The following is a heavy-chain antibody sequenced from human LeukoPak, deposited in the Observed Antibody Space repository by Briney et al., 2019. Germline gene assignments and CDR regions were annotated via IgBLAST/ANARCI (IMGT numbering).Heavy chain of an antibody. Sequence: GESLKISCKGSGYIFTHNWIGWVRQMPGKGLEWMGIIYPGDSDTRYSPSFEGQVTISVDKSISTAYLQWSSLKASDTAMYYCARQTRDGSGSRGYSFDFWGQGTLVTVSS. J-gene: IGHJ4*02. V-gene: IGHV5-51*01. D-gene: IGHD3-10*01. CDR1: GYIFTHNW. CDR3: ARQTRDGSGSRGYSFDF. CDR2: IYPGDSDT.